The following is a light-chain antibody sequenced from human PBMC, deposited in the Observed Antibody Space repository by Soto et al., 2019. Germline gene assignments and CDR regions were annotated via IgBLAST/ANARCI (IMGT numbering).Light chain of an antibody. V-gene: IGKV1-5*01. Sequence: DIQMTQSPSTLSASVGDSVTITCRASQSFSSWLAWYQQKPGRAPKVLIYDASTLESGVPSRFSGSGSGTEFTLTISSLQPDDFATYYCQQYTDFPGTFDQGTKVEIK. CDR1: QSFSSW. CDR3: QQYTDFPGT. J-gene: IGKJ1*01. CDR2: DAS.